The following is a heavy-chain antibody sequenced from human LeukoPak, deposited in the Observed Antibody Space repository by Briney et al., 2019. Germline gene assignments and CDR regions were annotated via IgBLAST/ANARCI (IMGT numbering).Heavy chain of an antibody. CDR1: GFTFGSYN. Sequence: GGSLRLSCAASGFTFGSYNMNWVRQAPGKGLEWVSYISSSSSTIYYADSVKGRFTISRDNAKNSLYLQMNSLRAEDTAVYYCARDVEYYYGSGTTPYFDYWGQGTLVTVSS. D-gene: IGHD3-10*01. V-gene: IGHV3-48*04. CDR2: ISSSSSTI. CDR3: ARDVEYYYGSGTTPYFDY. J-gene: IGHJ4*02.